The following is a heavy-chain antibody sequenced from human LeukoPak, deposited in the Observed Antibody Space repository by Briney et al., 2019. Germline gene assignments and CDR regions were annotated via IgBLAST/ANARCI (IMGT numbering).Heavy chain of an antibody. CDR1: GFTFSGSA. V-gene: IGHV3-73*01. D-gene: IGHD2-8*02. Sequence: GGSLRLSCAASGFTFSGSAMHWVRQASGKGLEWVGRIRSKANSYATAYAASVKGRFTISRDDSKNTAYLQMNSLKTEDTAVYYCTRLPTGGPTTGAFDIWGQGTMVTVSS. CDR3: TRLPTGGPTTGAFDI. J-gene: IGHJ3*02. CDR2: IRSKANSYAT.